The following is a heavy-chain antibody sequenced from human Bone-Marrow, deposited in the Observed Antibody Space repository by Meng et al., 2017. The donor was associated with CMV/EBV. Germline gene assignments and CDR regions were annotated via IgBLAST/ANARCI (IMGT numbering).Heavy chain of an antibody. CDR2: INPNSGGT. J-gene: IGHJ4*02. V-gene: IGHV1-2*02. D-gene: IGHD2-2*01. CDR1: GHTFTSYG. CDR3: ARELWDLGYCSSTSCRGGTGVDY. Sequence: ASVKGSCQASGHTFTSYGISWVRQAPGQGLEWMGWINPNSGGTNYAQKFQGRVTMTRDTSISTAYMELSRLRSDDTAVYYCARELWDLGYCSSTSCRGGTGVDYWGQGTLVTVSS.